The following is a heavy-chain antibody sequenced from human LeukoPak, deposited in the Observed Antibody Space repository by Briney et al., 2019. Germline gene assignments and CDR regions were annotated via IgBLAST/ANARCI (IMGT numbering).Heavy chain of an antibody. CDR2: INPNSGGT. Sequence: ASVKVFCKASGYTFTGYYMQWVRQAPGQGLEWMGWINPNSGGTNYAQKFQGRVTMTRDTSISTAYMELSRLRSDDTAVYYCARVLRSSSWYRIWGQGTLVTVSS. V-gene: IGHV1-2*02. D-gene: IGHD6-13*01. CDR3: ARVLRSSSWYRI. J-gene: IGHJ4*02. CDR1: GYTFTGYY.